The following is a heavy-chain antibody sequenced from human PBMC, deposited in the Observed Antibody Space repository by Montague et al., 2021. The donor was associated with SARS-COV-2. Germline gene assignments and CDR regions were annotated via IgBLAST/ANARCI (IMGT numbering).Heavy chain of an antibody. J-gene: IGHJ6*02. CDR2: IYYTGST. Sequence: SETLSLTCTVSGGSISSSSYYWGWIRQPPGKGLEWIGSIYYTGSTYYNPPLKSRVTISVDTSKNQFSLKLSSVTAADTAVYYCARDTRIAMLVVVTRYGLDVGGQGTTVTVSS. V-gene: IGHV4-39*07. CDR3: ARDTRIAMLVVVTRYGLDV. CDR1: GGSISSSSYY. D-gene: IGHD3-22*01.